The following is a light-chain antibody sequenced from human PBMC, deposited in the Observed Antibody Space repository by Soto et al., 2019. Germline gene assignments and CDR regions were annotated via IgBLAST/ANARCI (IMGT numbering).Light chain of an antibody. CDR2: GAS. V-gene: IGKV3-20*01. CDR1: QSVNSRY. J-gene: IGKJ1*01. CDR3: QRYGSSLWT. Sequence: EIVLTQSPGTLSLSPGERATLSCRASQSVNSRYLAWYQQKPGQAPRLLIYGASSRATGIPDRFSGSGSGTDFTLTISRLEPEDFAVYYCQRYGSSLWTFGQGTKVDIK.